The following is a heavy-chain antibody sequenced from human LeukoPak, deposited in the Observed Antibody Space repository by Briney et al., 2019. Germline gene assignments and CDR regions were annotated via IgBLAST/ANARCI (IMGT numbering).Heavy chain of an antibody. J-gene: IGHJ4*02. CDR2: ISGSGGST. Sequence: GGSLRLSCAASGFTFSSYAMTWVRQAPGKGLDWVSAISGSGGSTYYADSVKGRFTISRDNSKNTLYLQMNSLRAEDTAIYYCTTDTWYSAGHWGQGTLVTVSS. D-gene: IGHD2-15*01. CDR3: TTDTWYSAGH. CDR1: GFTFSSYA. V-gene: IGHV3-23*01.